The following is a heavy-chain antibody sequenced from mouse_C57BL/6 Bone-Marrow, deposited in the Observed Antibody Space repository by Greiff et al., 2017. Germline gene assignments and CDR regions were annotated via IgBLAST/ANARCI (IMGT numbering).Heavy chain of an antibody. CDR2: IYPGSGST. CDR1: GYTFTSYW. J-gene: IGHJ4*01. V-gene: IGHV1-55*01. Sequence: VQLQQPGAELVKPGASVKMSCKASGYTFTSYWITWVKQRPGQGLEWIGDIYPGSGSTNYNEKFKSKATLTVDTSASTAYMQLSSLTSEDSAVYYCARRGWLLLYAMDYWGQGTSVTVSS. D-gene: IGHD2-3*01. CDR3: ARRGWLLLYAMDY.